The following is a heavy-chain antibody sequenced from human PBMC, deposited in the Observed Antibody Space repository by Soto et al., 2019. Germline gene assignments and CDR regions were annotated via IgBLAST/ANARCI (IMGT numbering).Heavy chain of an antibody. CDR1: GFTFSSYW. V-gene: IGHV3-7*01. CDR2: IKRDGSEK. CDR3: ARDRDGYDYYYYGMDV. Sequence: PGGSLRLSCAASGFTFSSYWMSWVRQAPGKGLEWVANIKRDGSEKYYVDSVKGRFTISRDNAKNSLYLQMNSLRAEDTAVYYCARDRDGYDYYYYGMDVWGQGTTVTVSS. J-gene: IGHJ6*02. D-gene: IGHD5-12*01.